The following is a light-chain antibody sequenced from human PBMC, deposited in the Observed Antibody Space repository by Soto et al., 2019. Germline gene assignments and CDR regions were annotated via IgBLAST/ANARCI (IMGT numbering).Light chain of an antibody. V-gene: IGLV2-14*01. CDR1: SSDIGAYNY. CDR3: SSYTTSATLL. Sequence: QPVLTQPASVSGSPGQSITISCTGTSSDIGAYNYVSWYQQHPGKAPKFMIYEVSYRPSGISSRFSGSKSGNTASLTISGLQTEDEADYYCSSYTTSATLLFGGGTKLTVL. J-gene: IGLJ3*02. CDR2: EVS.